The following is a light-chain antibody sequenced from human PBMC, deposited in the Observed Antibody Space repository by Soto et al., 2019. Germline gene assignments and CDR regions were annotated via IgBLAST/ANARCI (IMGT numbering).Light chain of an antibody. V-gene: IGKV3-11*01. CDR3: QQRSSWPLLT. CDR1: QSVSNY. CDR2: DAS. Sequence: EIVLTQSPATLSLSPGERATLSCRASQSVSNYLAWFQQKPGQAPRLLIYDASNRATGIPARFSGSGSGTDFTITISSLEPADSAVYYCQQRSSWPLLTFGGGTKVEI. J-gene: IGKJ4*01.